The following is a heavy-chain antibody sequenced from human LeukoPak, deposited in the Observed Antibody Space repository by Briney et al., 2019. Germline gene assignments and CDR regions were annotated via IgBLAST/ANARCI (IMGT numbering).Heavy chain of an antibody. V-gene: IGHV3-48*01. CDR3: ARDGDWAFDY. J-gene: IGHJ4*02. CDR2: ISLTTTTV. Sequence: PGGSLRLSCAASGFTFRSSYSMNWVRQAPGKGLEWVAHISLTTTTVSYADSVKGRFTMSRDNAKNSLFLQMNSLRAEDTAVYYCARDGDWAFDYWGQGTLVTVSS. CDR1: GFTFRSSYS. D-gene: IGHD2-21*02.